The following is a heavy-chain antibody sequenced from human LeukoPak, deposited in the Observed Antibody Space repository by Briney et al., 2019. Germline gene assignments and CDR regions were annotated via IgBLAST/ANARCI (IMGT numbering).Heavy chain of an antibody. J-gene: IGHJ6*03. Sequence: ASVKVSFKASGCTFTIYGISWVRQAPGQGLDWMGWICAYNGNTNYAQKLQGRVTMTTDTSTSTAYMELRSLRSDDTAVYYCARGYCSSTSCRGGFYYYMDVWGKGTTVTVSS. CDR2: ICAYNGNT. CDR1: GCTFTIYG. D-gene: IGHD2-2*01. CDR3: ARGYCSSTSCRGGFYYYMDV. V-gene: IGHV1-18*01.